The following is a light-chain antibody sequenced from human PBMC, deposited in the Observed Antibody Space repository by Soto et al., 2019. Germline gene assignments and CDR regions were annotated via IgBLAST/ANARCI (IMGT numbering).Light chain of an antibody. V-gene: IGKV1-27*01. Sequence: DIQMTQSPASLSASMGDRVTITCRASQGITNYLAWYQQKPGKVPRLLIYAASTLQSGVPSRFSGSGSGTDFTLTINGLQPEDVATYFCQKYNRAPLTFGGGNKVEIK. CDR2: AAS. J-gene: IGKJ4*01. CDR1: QGITNY. CDR3: QKYNRAPLT.